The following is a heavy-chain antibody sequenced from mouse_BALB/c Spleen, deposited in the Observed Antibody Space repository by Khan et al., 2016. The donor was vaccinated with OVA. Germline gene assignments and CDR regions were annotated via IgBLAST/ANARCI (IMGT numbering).Heavy chain of an antibody. CDR1: GYSITGGYS. CDR3: ARSGTTIVAYWYFDV. J-gene: IGHJ1*01. D-gene: IGHD1-1*01. Sequence: VQLKESGPDLVKPSQSLSLTCTVTGYSITGGYSWHWIRQFPGNKLEWMGYIHYSGNTNYNPSLKSRISITRDTSKNQFFLQLNSVTTEDTATYYCARSGTTIVAYWYFDVWGAGTTFTVSS. V-gene: IGHV3-1*02. CDR2: IHYSGNT.